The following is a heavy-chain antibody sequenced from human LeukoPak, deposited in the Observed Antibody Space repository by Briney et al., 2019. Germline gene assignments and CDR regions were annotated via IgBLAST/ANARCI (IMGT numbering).Heavy chain of an antibody. Sequence: SVKVSCKASGDIFSSFAITWVRQAPGQGLELMGGIIPIFGATKYAQKFQGRLTISADESTSTAYMELSSLRSEDTAVYFCAKGHCSGWYAEQYYFYSMDLWGKGTTATVSS. V-gene: IGHV1-69*01. CDR2: IIPIFGAT. CDR3: AKGHCSGWYAEQYYFYSMDL. CDR1: GDIFSSFA. D-gene: IGHD6-19*01. J-gene: IGHJ6*04.